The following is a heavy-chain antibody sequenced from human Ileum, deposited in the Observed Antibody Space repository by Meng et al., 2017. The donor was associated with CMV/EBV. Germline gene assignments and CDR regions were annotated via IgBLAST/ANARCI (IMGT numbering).Heavy chain of an antibody. J-gene: IGHJ5*01. CDR3: ARERGWFDP. Sequence: GESLKISCAASGFILSNYWMSWVRQAPGKGLEWVANIKQDGSEKYYVDSVKGRFTISRENAKNSVYLQMNSLRVEDTAVYYCARERGWFDPWGQGTLVTVSS. CDR1: GFILSNYW. CDR2: IKQDGSEK. V-gene: IGHV3-7*01.